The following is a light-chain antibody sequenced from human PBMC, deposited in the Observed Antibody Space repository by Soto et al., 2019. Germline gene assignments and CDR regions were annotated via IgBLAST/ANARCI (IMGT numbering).Light chain of an antibody. Sequence: DFQMTQSPSALSAFVGDRVTFTFRPSQGISNYLAWYQQKPGRVPKLLMHTASTLQSGVPSRFSGSGSGTDFTLTISSLQHEDVATYYCQHYHSPPFTFGPGTKVDIK. J-gene: IGKJ3*01. CDR2: TAS. CDR3: QHYHSPPFT. V-gene: IGKV1-27*01. CDR1: QGISNY.